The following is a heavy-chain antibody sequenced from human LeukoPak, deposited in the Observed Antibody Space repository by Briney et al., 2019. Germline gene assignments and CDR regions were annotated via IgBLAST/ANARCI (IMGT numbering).Heavy chain of an antibody. CDR1: GFTFSSYE. CDR3: AKVYCSTTRCYLSYFDS. J-gene: IGHJ4*02. Sequence: PGGSLRLSCAASGFTFSSYEMNWVRQAPGKGLEWVSYISSSGSTIYYADSVKGRFTISRDNAKNSLYLQMNSLRAEDAALYYCAKVYCSTTRCYLSYFDSWGQGTPVTVSS. D-gene: IGHD2-2*01. V-gene: IGHV3-48*03. CDR2: ISSSGSTI.